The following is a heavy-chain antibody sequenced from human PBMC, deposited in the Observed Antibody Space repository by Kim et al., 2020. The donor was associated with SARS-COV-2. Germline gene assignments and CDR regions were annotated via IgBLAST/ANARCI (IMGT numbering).Heavy chain of an antibody. J-gene: IGHJ3*02. CDR1: GYTFTSYY. D-gene: IGHD1-1*01. Sequence: ASVKVSCKASGYTFTSYYMHWVRQAPGQGLEWMGIINPSGGSTSYAQKFQGRVTMTRDTSTSTVYMELSSLRSKDTAVYYCARDLFFFSWEPNAFDIWGQGTMVTVSS. V-gene: IGHV1-46*01. CDR2: INPSGGST. CDR3: ARDLFFFSWEPNAFDI.